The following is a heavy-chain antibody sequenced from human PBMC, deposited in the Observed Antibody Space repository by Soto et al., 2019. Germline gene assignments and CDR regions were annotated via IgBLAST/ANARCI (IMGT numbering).Heavy chain of an antibody. J-gene: IGHJ4*02. D-gene: IGHD3-10*01. CDR1: GYSFISYG. Sequence: ASVKVSCKASGYSFISYGISWVRQAPGQGLEWMGWISAYNGNTNYAQKLQGRVTMTTDTSTSTAYMELRSLRSDDTAVYYCARVGLIRGVIRGDYYYFDYWGQGTLVTVSS. CDR3: ARVGLIRGVIRGDYYYFDY. CDR2: ISAYNGNT. V-gene: IGHV1-18*01.